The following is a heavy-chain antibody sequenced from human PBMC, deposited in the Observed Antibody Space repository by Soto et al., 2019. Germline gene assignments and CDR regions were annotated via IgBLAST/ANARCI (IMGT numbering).Heavy chain of an antibody. CDR2: IKGGGDVT. J-gene: IGHJ4*02. CDR3: AKAQQWVAYFDN. V-gene: IGHV3-23*01. CDR1: GFTFSNSA. Sequence: EVQLLESGGGLVQPGGALRLSCAASGFTFSNSAMNWVRQAPGKGLEWVAAIKGGGDVTYFAASVKGRFTISRDNSKNSLFLEMNSRRAEDTATYFCAKAQQWVAYFDNWGQGTLVTVSS. D-gene: IGHD6-19*01.